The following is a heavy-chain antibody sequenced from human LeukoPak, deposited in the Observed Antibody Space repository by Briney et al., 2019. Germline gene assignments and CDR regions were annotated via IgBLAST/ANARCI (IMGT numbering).Heavy chain of an antibody. CDR2: IYYSGST. V-gene: IGHV4-39*06. CDR3: AREIAYCSGGSCTYYFDY. Sequence: SETLSLTCTVSGGSISSSSYYWGWIRQPPGKGLEWIGSIYYSGSTYYNPSLKSRVTISVDTSKNQFPLKLSSVTAADTAVYYCAREIAYCSGGSCTYYFDYWGQGTLVTVSS. CDR1: GGSISSSSYY. D-gene: IGHD2-15*01. J-gene: IGHJ4*02.